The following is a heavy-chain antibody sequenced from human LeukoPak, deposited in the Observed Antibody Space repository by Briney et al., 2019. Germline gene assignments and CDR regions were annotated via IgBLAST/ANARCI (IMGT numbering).Heavy chain of an antibody. CDR2: ISGSGGST. Sequence: PGGSLRLSCAASGFTFSSYAMSWVRQAPGKGLEWVSAISGSGGSTYYADSVKGRFTISRDNSKNTLYLQMNSLRAEDTAVYYCAKGRSIAVAGNGYLDYWGQGTLVTVSS. V-gene: IGHV3-23*01. CDR1: GFTFSSYA. CDR3: AKGRSIAVAGNGYLDY. D-gene: IGHD6-19*01. J-gene: IGHJ4*02.